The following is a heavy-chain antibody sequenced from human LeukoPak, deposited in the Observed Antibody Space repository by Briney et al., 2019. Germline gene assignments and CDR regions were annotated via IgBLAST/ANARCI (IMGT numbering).Heavy chain of an antibody. D-gene: IGHD3-10*01. CDR1: GGSFSGYY. V-gene: IGHV4-34*01. CDR3: ARYNYNSAAFSYFDS. CDR2: INHSGST. Sequence: SETLSLTCAVYGGSFSGYYWSWIRQPPGKGLEWIGEINHSGSTNYNPSLKSRVTISVDTSKNQFSLQMNSVTAADTAVYYCARYNYNSAAFSYFDSWGQGTLVTVSS. J-gene: IGHJ4*02.